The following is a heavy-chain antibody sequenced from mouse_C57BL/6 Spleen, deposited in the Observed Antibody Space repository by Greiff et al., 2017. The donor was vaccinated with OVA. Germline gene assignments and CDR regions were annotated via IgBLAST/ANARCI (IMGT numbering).Heavy chain of an antibody. CDR2: ISSGSSTI. V-gene: IGHV5-17*01. CDR1: GFTFSDYG. D-gene: IGHD2-5*01. Sequence: EVQRVESGGGLVKPGGSLKLSCAASGFTFSDYGMHWVRQAPEKGLEWVAYISSGSSTIYYADTEKGRFTISIDNAKNTLFLQMTSLRSEDTAMYYCARMAYYINPYAMDYWGQGTSVTVSS. J-gene: IGHJ4*01. CDR3: ARMAYYINPYAMDY.